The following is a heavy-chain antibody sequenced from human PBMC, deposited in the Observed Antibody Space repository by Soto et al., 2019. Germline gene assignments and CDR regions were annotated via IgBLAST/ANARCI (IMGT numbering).Heavy chain of an antibody. D-gene: IGHD6-13*01. CDR3: ARHALREQQLGLLSY. CDR2: IYYSGST. J-gene: IGHJ4*02. Sequence: QVQLQESGPGLVKPSETLSLTCTVSGGSISSYYWSWIRQPPGKGLEWIGYIYYSGSTNYNPSLKSRVPISVDPSKIQFSLKLSSVTAADTAVYYCARHALREQQLGLLSYWGQGTLVTVSS. CDR1: GGSISSYY. V-gene: IGHV4-59*08.